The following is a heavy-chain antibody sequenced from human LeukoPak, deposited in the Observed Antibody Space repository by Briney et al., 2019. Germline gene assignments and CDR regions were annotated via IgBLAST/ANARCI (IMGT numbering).Heavy chain of an antibody. CDR2: IIPIFGTA. CDR1: GGTFSSYA. V-gene: IGHV1-69*05. Sequence: EASVKVSCKASGGTFSSYAISWVRQAPGQGLEWMGGIIPIFGTANYAQKFQGRVTITTDESTSTAYMELSSLRSEDTAVYYCAREGVGGEFDYWGQGTLVTVSS. J-gene: IGHJ4*02. CDR3: AREGVGGEFDY. D-gene: IGHD3-10*01.